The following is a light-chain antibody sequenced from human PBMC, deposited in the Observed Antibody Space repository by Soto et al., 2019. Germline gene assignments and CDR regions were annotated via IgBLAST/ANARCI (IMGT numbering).Light chain of an antibody. Sequence: QSVLTQPPSASGTPGQRVTISCSGSSSNIGSNYVYWYQQLPGTAPKLLIYRNNQRPSGVPVRFSGSKSGTSASLAISGLRSEDEADYYCAAWDDSLSVVVFGGGTKLTVL. CDR1: SSNIGSNY. J-gene: IGLJ2*01. CDR2: RNN. CDR3: AAWDDSLSVVV. V-gene: IGLV1-47*01.